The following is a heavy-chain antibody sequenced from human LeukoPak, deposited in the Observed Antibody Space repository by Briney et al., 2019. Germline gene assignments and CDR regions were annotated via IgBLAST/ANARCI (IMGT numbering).Heavy chain of an antibody. CDR1: GYTFTNYA. CDR2: INPSGGST. J-gene: IGHJ4*02. CDR3: ASSYSSSSGLLSY. Sequence: ASVKVSCKASGYTFTNYAMNWVRQAPGQGLEWMGIINPSGGSTSYAQKFQGRVTMTRDMSTSTVYMELSSLRSEDTAVYYCASSYSSSSGLLSYWGQGTLVTVSS. V-gene: IGHV1-46*01. D-gene: IGHD6-6*01.